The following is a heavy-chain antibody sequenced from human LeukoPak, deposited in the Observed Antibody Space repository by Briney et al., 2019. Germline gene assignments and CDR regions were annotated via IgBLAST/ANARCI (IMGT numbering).Heavy chain of an antibody. D-gene: IGHD2-15*01. V-gene: IGHV3-23*01. Sequence: TGGSLRLSCAASGFIFSGHVMHWVRQAPGKGLEWVSAISGSGGSTYYADSVKGRFTISRDNSKNTLYLQMNSLRAEDTAVYYCTRDEAAATNWGQGTLVTVSS. CDR3: TRDEAAATN. CDR1: GFIFSGHV. CDR2: ISGSGGST. J-gene: IGHJ4*02.